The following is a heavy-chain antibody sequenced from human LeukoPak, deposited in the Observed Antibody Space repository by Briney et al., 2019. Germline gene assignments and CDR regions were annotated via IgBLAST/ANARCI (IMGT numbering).Heavy chain of an antibody. CDR3: ARVRSGSSAGNYGMDV. Sequence: PGGSLRLSCAASGFTFSSSAMSWVRQAPGKGLEWVSAISNNGGYTYYADSVQGRFTISRDNSKSTLCLQMNSLRVEDTAVYYCARVRSGSSAGNYGMDVWGQGTTVTVSS. D-gene: IGHD1-26*01. J-gene: IGHJ6*02. V-gene: IGHV3-23*01. CDR2: ISNNGGYT. CDR1: GFTFSSSA.